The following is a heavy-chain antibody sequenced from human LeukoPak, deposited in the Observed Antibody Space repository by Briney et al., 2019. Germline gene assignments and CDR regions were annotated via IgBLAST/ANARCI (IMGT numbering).Heavy chain of an antibody. Sequence: SETLSLTCTVSGGSISSYYWSWIRQPPGKGLEWIGYIYYSGSTNYNPSLKSRVTISVDTSKNQFSLKLSSVTAADTAVYYCARDVSDFGMSDYIDPWGQGTLVTVSS. CDR1: GGSISSYY. V-gene: IGHV4-59*01. CDR3: ARDVSDFGMSDYIDP. J-gene: IGHJ5*02. D-gene: IGHD4-11*01. CDR2: IYYSGST.